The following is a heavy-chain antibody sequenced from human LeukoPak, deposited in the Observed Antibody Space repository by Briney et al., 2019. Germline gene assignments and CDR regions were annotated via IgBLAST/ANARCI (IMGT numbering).Heavy chain of an antibody. CDR1: GFTFRTYA. CDR2: ISYDGSNK. CDR3: AKALQGYSGSYTLDY. D-gene: IGHD1-26*01. V-gene: IGHV3-30*18. J-gene: IGHJ4*02. Sequence: PGGSLRLSCAASGFTFRTYAIHWVRQAPGKGLEWVAVISYDGSNKYYADSVKGRFTLSRDNSKNTLYLQMNSLSGEDTAVYYCAKALQGYSGSYTLDYWGQGTLVTVSS.